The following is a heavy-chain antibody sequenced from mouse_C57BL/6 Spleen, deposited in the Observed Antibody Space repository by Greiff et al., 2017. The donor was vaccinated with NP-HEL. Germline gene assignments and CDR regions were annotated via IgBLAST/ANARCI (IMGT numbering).Heavy chain of an antibody. CDR3: ARYGTTVVAPGRAMDY. CDR1: GYTFTSYW. D-gene: IGHD1-1*01. CDR2: IDPNSGGT. J-gene: IGHJ4*01. V-gene: IGHV1-72*01. Sequence: VQLQQPGAELVKPGASVKLSCKASGYTFTSYWMHWVKQRPGRGLEWIGRIDPNSGGTKYNEKFKSKATLTVDKPSSTAYMQLSSLTSEDSAVYYCARYGTTVVAPGRAMDYWGQGTSVTVSS.